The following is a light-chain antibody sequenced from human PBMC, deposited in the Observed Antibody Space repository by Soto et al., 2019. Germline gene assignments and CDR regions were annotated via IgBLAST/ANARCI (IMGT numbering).Light chain of an antibody. CDR2: GAS. J-gene: IGKJ1*01. CDR1: QSVSSN. CDR3: QQYRT. V-gene: IGKV3D-11*03. Sequence: EIVLTQSPATLSLSPGERATLSCRASQSVSSNLAWYQQKPGQAPRLLIYGASTRATGIPARFSGSGSGTDFTLTISRLEPEDFAVYYCQQYRTFGQGTKVDIK.